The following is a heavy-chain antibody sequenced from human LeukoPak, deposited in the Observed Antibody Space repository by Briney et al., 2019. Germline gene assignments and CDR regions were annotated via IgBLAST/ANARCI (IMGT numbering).Heavy chain of an antibody. Sequence: GGSLRLSCAASGFTVSSNYMSWVRQAPGKGLEWVSVIYSGGSTYYADSVKGRFTISRDNSKNTLYLQMNSLRAEDTAVYYCARGLSSSWFYDWGQGTLVTVSS. CDR3: ARGLSSSWFYD. J-gene: IGHJ5*02. CDR2: IYSGGST. V-gene: IGHV3-53*01. CDR1: GFTVSSNY. D-gene: IGHD6-13*01.